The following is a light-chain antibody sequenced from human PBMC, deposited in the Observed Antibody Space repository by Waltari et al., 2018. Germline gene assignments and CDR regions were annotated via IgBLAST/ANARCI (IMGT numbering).Light chain of an antibody. CDR1: SRDVRGLNL. CDR3: CSFAGSTTVI. V-gene: IGLV2-23*02. Sequence: QSALTQPASVSGYPGQSITISCPGTSRDVRGLNLFSWYQQHPGEVPKLMIYEVTKLPSVISYRFSASKSGNTASLTISGLQAEDEADYYCCSFAGSTTVIFGGGTRLTVL. J-gene: IGLJ2*01. CDR2: EVT.